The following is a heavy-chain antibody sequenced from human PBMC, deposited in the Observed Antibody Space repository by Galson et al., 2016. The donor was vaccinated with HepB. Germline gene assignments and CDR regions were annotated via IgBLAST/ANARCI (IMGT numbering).Heavy chain of an antibody. V-gene: IGHV3-74*01. CDR2: IKSDGSST. CDR3: YPQINTVPY. D-gene: IGHD4-11*01. Sequence: SLRLSCAASGFSFSTYWMHWVRQAPGKGLMWVSRIKSDGSSTTYADSVKGRFTISRDNAKNKLYLQMNSLRVEDTAVYYCYPQINTVPYWGQGTLVTVSS. J-gene: IGHJ4*02. CDR1: GFSFSTYW.